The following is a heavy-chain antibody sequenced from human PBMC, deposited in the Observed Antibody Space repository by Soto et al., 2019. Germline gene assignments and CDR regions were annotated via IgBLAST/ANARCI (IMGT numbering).Heavy chain of an antibody. V-gene: IGHV1-69*06. CDR2: VIPIFGTA. CDR1: GGAFSSYA. Sequence: SVKVSCKASGGAFSSYAISWVRQAPGQGLEWMGGVIPIFGTANSAQKFQGTVTIPADKSPSTHSLELSSPSSEDTAVYYCARHQSSSSSFGYYYGMDVWGHGTTVTVSS. D-gene: IGHD6-6*01. J-gene: IGHJ6*02. CDR3: ARHQSSSSSFGYYYGMDV.